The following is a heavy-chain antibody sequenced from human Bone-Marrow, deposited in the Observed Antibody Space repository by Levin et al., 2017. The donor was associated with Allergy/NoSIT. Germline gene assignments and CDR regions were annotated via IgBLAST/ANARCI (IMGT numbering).Heavy chain of an antibody. CDR2: ISTYSRDT. J-gene: IGHJ4*02. CDR1: GYTFTNFG. CDR3: AREEVQSFDY. V-gene: IGHV1-18*01. Sequence: GESLKISCKASGYTFTNFGITWVRQAPGKGLEWMGWISTYSRDTHYAQKFQDRVTMTTDTSTSTAYMDLRSLRSDDTAVYYCAREEVQSFDYWGQGTLVIVS.